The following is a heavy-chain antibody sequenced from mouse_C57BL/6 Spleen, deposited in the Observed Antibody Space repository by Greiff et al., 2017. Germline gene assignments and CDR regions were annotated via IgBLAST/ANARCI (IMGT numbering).Heavy chain of an antibody. CDR3: TTGGD. CDR2: IDPENGDT. Sequence: EVQLQQSGAELVRPGASVKLSCTASGFTIKDDYMPWVQQTPEQGLEWIGWIDPENGDTAYASKFQGKATITADTAYNTAYPQLGSLTSEDTAVYYCTTGGDWGQGTTLTVSS. J-gene: IGHJ2*01. V-gene: IGHV14-4*01. CDR1: GFTIKDDY.